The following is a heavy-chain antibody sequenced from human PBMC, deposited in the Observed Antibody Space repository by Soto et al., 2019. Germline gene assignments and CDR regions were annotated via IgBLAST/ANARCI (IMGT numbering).Heavy chain of an antibody. CDR2: LYTGGTA. J-gene: IGHJ6*02. Sequence: GGSLRLSCAASGFPVSGNYMSWVRQAPGKGLEWVSVLYTGGTAYYIDSVEGRFTVSRDNSKNMFFLQTNSLRGEDTAVYYCVRKVKEPNYRMDVWGQGTTVTVSS. V-gene: IGHV3-53*01. D-gene: IGHD1-26*01. CDR1: GFPVSGNY. CDR3: VRKVKEPNYRMDV.